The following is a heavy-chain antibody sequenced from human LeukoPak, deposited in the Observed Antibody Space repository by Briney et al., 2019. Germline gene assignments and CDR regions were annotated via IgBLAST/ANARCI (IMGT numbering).Heavy chain of an antibody. CDR3: ARLDCGGDCSDPPDY. Sequence: QPGRSLRLSCAASGFTFSSYGMHWVRQAPGKGLEWVAVIWYDGSNKYYADSVKGRFTISRDNSKNTPYLQMNSLRAEDTAVYYCARLDCGGDCSDPPDYWGQGTLVTVSS. J-gene: IGHJ4*02. V-gene: IGHV3-33*01. CDR2: IWYDGSNK. CDR1: GFTFSSYG. D-gene: IGHD2-21*02.